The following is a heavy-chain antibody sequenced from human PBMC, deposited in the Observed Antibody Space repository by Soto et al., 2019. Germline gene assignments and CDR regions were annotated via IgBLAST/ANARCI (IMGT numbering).Heavy chain of an antibody. Sequence: HPGGSLRLSCAASGFTFSNYGMHWVRQAPGKGLEWVALMSYDGSNKYYADSVKGRFTISRDSTKNTLSLQMNSLRAEASTVYYCAKDLHSSGWAAYNFDYWGQGT. V-gene: IGHV3-30*18. CDR3: AKDLHSSGWAAYNFDY. CDR1: GFTFSNYG. CDR2: MSYDGSNK. D-gene: IGHD6-25*01. J-gene: IGHJ4*02.